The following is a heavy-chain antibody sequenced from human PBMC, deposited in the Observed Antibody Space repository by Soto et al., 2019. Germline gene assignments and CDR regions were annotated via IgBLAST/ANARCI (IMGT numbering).Heavy chain of an antibody. CDR1: GYTLTELS. Sequence: ASVKVSCKVSGYTLTELSMHWVRQAPGKGLEWMGGFDPEDGETIYAQKFQGRVTMTEDTSTDTAYMELSSLRSEDTAVYYCATGRVLSDDLRSAPIDYWGQGTLVTVSS. V-gene: IGHV1-24*01. D-gene: IGHD3-16*02. CDR2: FDPEDGET. CDR3: ATGRVLSDDLRSAPIDY. J-gene: IGHJ4*02.